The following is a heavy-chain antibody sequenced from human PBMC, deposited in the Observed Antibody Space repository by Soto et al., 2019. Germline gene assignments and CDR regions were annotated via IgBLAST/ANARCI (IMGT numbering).Heavy chain of an antibody. CDR3: ATPAAAGPIYYFDY. Sequence: SVKVSCKASGGTFSSYAISWVRQAPGQGLEWMGGIIPIFGTANYAQKFQGRVTITADESTSTAYMELSSLRSEDTAVYYCATPAAAGPIYYFDYWGQGALVTVSS. CDR1: GGTFSSYA. CDR2: IIPIFGTA. V-gene: IGHV1-69*13. D-gene: IGHD6-25*01. J-gene: IGHJ4*02.